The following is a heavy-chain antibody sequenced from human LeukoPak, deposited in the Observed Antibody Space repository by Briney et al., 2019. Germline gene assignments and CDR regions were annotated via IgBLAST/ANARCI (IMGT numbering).Heavy chain of an antibody. D-gene: IGHD6-6*01. CDR2: IYGGGGT. V-gene: IGHV3-53*01. J-gene: IGHJ5*01. Sequence: GGSLRLSCAASGFTVNNNYISWVRQAPGKGLECVSVIYGGGGTYYPDSVKGRFTISRDNPKNTLYLQISSLRAEDTALYYCAKDKGDYTSSSSSYNWFDSWGQGTLVTVSS. CDR1: GFTVNNNY. CDR3: AKDKGDYTSSSSSYNWFDS.